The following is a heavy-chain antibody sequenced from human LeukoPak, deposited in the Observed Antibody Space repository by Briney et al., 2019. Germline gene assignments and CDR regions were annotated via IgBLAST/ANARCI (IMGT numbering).Heavy chain of an antibody. CDR2: IKQDGSEK. J-gene: IGHJ3*02. Sequence: GGSLRLSCAASGFTFSSYWMSWVRQAPGKGLEWVANIKQDGSEKYYVDSVKGRFTISRDNAKNSLYLQMNSLRAEDTAAYYCARDRRYRLLLAAFDIWGQGTMVTVSS. D-gene: IGHD2-15*01. CDR3: ARDRRYRLLLAAFDI. V-gene: IGHV3-7*01. CDR1: GFTFSSYW.